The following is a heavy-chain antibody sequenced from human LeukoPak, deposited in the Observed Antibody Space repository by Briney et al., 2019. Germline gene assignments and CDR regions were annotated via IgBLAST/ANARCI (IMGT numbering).Heavy chain of an antibody. Sequence: SETLSLTCTVSGCSVSSGSYYWSWIRQPAGKGLEWIGRIYTCGSTNYNPSLKSRVTISVDTSKNQFSLKLSSVTAADTAVYYCARGAYGSTNYNWFDPWGQGTLVTVSS. CDR3: ARGAYGSTNYNWFDP. CDR1: GCSVSSGSYY. V-gene: IGHV4-61*02. J-gene: IGHJ5*02. CDR2: IYTCGST. D-gene: IGHD3-10*01.